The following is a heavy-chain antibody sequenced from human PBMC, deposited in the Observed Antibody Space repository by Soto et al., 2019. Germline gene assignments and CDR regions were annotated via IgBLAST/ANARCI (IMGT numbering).Heavy chain of an antibody. Sequence: QVQLVESGGGLVKPGGSLRLSCAASGFTFSDYYMSWIRQAPGKGLEWVSYISSSGSTIYYADSVKGRFTISRDNAKNXLYLQMNSLRAEDTAVYYCARATTVPTSYYYGMDVWGQGTTVTVSS. CDR1: GFTFSDYY. D-gene: IGHD4-17*01. CDR2: ISSSGSTI. J-gene: IGHJ6*02. V-gene: IGHV3-11*01. CDR3: ARATTVPTSYYYGMDV.